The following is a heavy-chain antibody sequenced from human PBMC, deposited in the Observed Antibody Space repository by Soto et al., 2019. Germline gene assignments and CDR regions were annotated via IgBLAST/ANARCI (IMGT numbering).Heavy chain of an antibody. Sequence: GGSLRLSCAASGFTFSSYAMHWVRQAPGKGLEWVAVISYDGSNKYCADSVKGRFTISRDNPKNTLYLQMNSLRAEDTAVYYCARDWAKVATGWGYWGQGTLVTVS. CDR1: GFTFSSYA. CDR2: ISYDGSNK. CDR3: ARDWAKVATGWGY. V-gene: IGHV3-30-3*01. D-gene: IGHD3-16*01. J-gene: IGHJ4*02.